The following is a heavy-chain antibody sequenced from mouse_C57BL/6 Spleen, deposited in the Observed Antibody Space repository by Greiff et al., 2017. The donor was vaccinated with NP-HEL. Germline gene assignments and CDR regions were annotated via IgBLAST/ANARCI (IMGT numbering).Heavy chain of an antibody. D-gene: IGHD2-2*01. CDR3: ARYDGYDGYCDY. V-gene: IGHV7-3*01. J-gene: IGHJ2*01. CDR2: IRNKANGYTT. Sequence: EVNLVESGGGLVQPGGSLSLSCAASGFTFTDYYMSWVRQPPGKALEWLGFIRNKANGYTTEYSASVKGRFTISRDNSQSILYLQMNALRAEDSATYYCARYDGYDGYCDYWGQGTTLTVSS. CDR1: GFTFTDYY.